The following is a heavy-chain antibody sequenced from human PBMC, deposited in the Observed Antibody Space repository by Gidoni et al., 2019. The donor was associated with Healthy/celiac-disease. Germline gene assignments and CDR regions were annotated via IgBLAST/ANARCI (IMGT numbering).Heavy chain of an antibody. CDR1: GGSISSYY. CDR3: ARDGIAVAGTGYYDYYGMDV. Sequence: QVQLQESGQGLVKPSEPLSITCTAPGGSISSYYWSCIRQPAGKGLEWIGRSYTSGSTNYNPSLKSRVTMSVDTSKNQFSLKLSSVTAADTAVYYCARDGIAVAGTGYYDYYGMDVWGQGTTVTVSS. V-gene: IGHV4-4*07. J-gene: IGHJ6*02. D-gene: IGHD6-19*01. CDR2: SYTSGST.